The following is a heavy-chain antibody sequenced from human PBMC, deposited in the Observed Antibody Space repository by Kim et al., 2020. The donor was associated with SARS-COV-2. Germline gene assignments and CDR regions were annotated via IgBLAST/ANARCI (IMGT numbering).Heavy chain of an antibody. D-gene: IGHD3-22*01. CDR2: IYYSGSS. CDR1: GGSISSGGYY. V-gene: IGHV4-31*03. J-gene: IGHJ4*02. CDR3: ARVLITMITQSPYYFDY. Sequence: SETLSLTCTVSGGSISSGGYYWSWIRQHPGKGLEWIGYIYYSGSSYYNPSLKSRVTISVDTSKNQFSLKLSSVTAADTAVYYCARVLITMITQSPYYFDYWGQGTLVTVSS.